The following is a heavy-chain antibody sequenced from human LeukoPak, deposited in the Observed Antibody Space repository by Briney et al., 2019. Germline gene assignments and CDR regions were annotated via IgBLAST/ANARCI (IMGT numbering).Heavy chain of an antibody. J-gene: IGHJ4*02. CDR1: GYIFTSYG. D-gene: IGHD1-1*01. CDR3: ARDGNDVMDY. Sequence: ASAKVSCKASGYIFTSYGISWVRQAPGQGLEWVGWISGYNDNAHYAQKLQGRVTMTRETSTSTVYMELRSLSSDDTAIYYCARDGNDVMDYWGQGTQVTVSS. V-gene: IGHV1-18*01. CDR2: ISGYNDNA.